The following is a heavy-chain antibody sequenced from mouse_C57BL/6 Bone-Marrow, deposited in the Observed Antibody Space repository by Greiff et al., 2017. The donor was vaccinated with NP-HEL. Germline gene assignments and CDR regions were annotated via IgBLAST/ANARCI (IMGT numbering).Heavy chain of an antibody. CDR2: INYDGSST. CDR3: ARRDSSGLDY. V-gene: IGHV5-16*02. D-gene: IGHD3-2*02. Sequence: EVKLVESEGGLVQPGSSMKLSCTASGFTFSDYYMAWVRQVPEKGLEWVANINYDGSSTYYLDSLKSRFIISRDNAKNILYLQMSSLKSEDTATYYCARRDSSGLDYWGQGTTLTVSS. J-gene: IGHJ2*01. CDR1: GFTFSDYY.